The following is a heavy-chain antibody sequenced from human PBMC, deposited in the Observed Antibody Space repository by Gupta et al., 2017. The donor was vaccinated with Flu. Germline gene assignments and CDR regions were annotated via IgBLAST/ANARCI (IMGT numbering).Heavy chain of an antibody. CDR3: ARDLRFSGSYPIPYYYYGMDV. Sequence: VRQAPGKGLEWVSSISGGSGYIYYADSVKGRFTISRDNANNSLHLQMNSLRAEDTAVYYCARDLRFSGSYPIPYYYYGMDVWGQGTTVTVSS. V-gene: IGHV3-21*01. D-gene: IGHD1-26*01. CDR2: ISGGSGYI. J-gene: IGHJ6*02.